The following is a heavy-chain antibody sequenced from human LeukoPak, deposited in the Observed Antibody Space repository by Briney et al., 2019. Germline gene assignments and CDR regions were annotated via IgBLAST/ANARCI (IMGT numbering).Heavy chain of an antibody. J-gene: IGHJ3*01. Sequence: GESLKISCKGSGYKFNAYWIAWVRQMPGKGLEWMGIIYPDDSDTRYSPSFQGQVTISADKSVSIAYLQWSSLKASETAMYYCARPNITSYYDSRGYDGFDVWGQGTMVIVSS. CDR1: GYKFNAYW. CDR3: ARPNITSYYDSRGYDGFDV. CDR2: IYPDDSDT. V-gene: IGHV5-51*01. D-gene: IGHD3-22*01.